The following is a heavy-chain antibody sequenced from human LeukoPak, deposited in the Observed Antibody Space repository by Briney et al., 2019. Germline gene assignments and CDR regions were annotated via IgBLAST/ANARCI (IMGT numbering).Heavy chain of an antibody. CDR2: IIPVFGTA. Sequence: SVKVSCKASGGTFSSYAISWVRQAPGQGLEWMVRIIPVFGTANYAQKFQGRVTITTDESTSTAYMELSSLRSEDTAVYYCASSYYYGSGSYYDDYYYYMDVWGIGTTVTVSS. D-gene: IGHD3-10*01. J-gene: IGHJ6*03. CDR3: ASSYYYGSGSYYDDYYYYMDV. CDR1: GGTFSSYA. V-gene: IGHV1-69*05.